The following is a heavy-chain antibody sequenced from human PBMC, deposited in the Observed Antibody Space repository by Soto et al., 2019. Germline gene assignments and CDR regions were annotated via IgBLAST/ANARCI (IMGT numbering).Heavy chain of an antibody. CDR1: GESFSGSY. V-gene: IGHV4-34*01. CDR3: ASGRGTENY. D-gene: IGHD3-10*01. J-gene: IGHJ4*02. Sequence: QVQLQQWGAGLLKPSETLSLTCGVYGESFSGSYWSWIRQSPGKGLEWIGEINDRGNIIYNPSLESRVTMSLDTSKKYFSLNLRSVTAADTAVYFCASGRGTENYWGQGTLVTVSS. CDR2: INDRGNI.